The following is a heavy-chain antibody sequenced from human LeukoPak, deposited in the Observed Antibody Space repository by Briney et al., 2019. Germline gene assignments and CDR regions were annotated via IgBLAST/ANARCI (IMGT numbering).Heavy chain of an antibody. D-gene: IGHD4-11*01. V-gene: IGHV4-31*03. CDR3: AGGLQSNYYYGMDV. CDR1: GGSISSGGYY. J-gene: IGHJ6*02. Sequence: SETLSLTCTVSGGSISSGGYYWSWIRQHPGKGLEWIGYIYYSGGTYYNPSLKSRVTISVDTSKNQFSLKLSSVTAADTAVYYCAGGLQSNYYYGMDVWGQGTTVTVSS. CDR2: IYYSGGT.